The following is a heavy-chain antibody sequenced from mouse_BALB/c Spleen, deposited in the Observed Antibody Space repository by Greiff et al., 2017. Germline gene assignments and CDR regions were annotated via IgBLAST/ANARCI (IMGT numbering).Heavy chain of an antibody. CDR1: GFTFSSYT. J-gene: IGHJ2*01. V-gene: IGHV5-6-4*01. CDR3: TNGNYDY. D-gene: IGHD2-1*01. Sequence: EVKLVESGGGLVKPGGSLKLSCAASGFTFSSYTMSWVRQTPEKRLEWVATISSGGSYTYYPDSVKGRFTISRDNAKNTLYLQMSSLKSEDTAMYYCTNGNYDYWGQGTTLTVSS. CDR2: ISSGGSYT.